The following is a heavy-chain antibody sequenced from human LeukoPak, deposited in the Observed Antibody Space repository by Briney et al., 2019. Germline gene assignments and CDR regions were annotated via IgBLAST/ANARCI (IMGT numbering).Heavy chain of an antibody. J-gene: IGHJ4*02. CDR1: GFTVSSNY. CDR2: IYSGGST. V-gene: IGHV3-53*01. D-gene: IGHD6-13*01. CDR3: ARARWIAAVGTTDWNDF. Sequence: PGGSLRLSCAASGFTVSSNYMSWVRQAPGEGLEWVSVIYSGGSTYYADSVKGRFTISRDNSKNTLYLQMNSLRAEDTAVYYCARARWIAAVGTTDWNDFWGQGTLVTVSS.